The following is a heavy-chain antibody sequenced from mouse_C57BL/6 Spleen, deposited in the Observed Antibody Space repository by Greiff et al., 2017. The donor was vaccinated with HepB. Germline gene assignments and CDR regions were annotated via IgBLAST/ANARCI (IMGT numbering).Heavy chain of an antibody. CDR3: ASLYDYDALAY. V-gene: IGHV5-17*01. CDR2: ISSGSSTI. CDR1: GFTFSDYG. D-gene: IGHD2-4*01. J-gene: IGHJ3*01. Sequence: EVKLMESGGGLVKPGGSLKLSCAASGFTFSDYGMHWVRQAPEKGLEWVAYISSGSSTIYYADTVKGRFTISRDNAKNTLFLQMTSLRSEDTAMYYCASLYDYDALAYWGQGTLVTVSA.